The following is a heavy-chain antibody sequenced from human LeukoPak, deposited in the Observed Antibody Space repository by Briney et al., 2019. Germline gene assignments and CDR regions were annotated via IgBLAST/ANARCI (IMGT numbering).Heavy chain of an antibody. CDR2: IYYSGST. V-gene: IGHV4-39*01. CDR3: ARQGRYSSSLEDPFDP. Sequence: PSETLSLTCTVSGGSISSSSYYWGWIRQPPGKGLEWIGSIYYSGSTYYNPSLKSRVTISVDTPKNQFSLKLSSVTAADTAVYYCARQGRYSSSLEDPFDPWGQGTLVTVSS. D-gene: IGHD6-13*01. J-gene: IGHJ5*02. CDR1: GGSISSSSYY.